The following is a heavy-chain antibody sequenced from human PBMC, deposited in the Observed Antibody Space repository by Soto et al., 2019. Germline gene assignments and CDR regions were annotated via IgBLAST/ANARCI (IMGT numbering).Heavy chain of an antibody. D-gene: IGHD2-8*01. Sequence: SETLSLTCTVSGGSISSYYWSWIRQPAGKGLEWIGRIYTSGSTNYNPSLKSRVTMSVDTSKNQFSLKLSSVTAADTAVYYCARQREDIVLMVYAIEGYWFDPWGQGTLVTVSS. V-gene: IGHV4-4*07. J-gene: IGHJ5*02. CDR2: IYTSGST. CDR3: ARQREDIVLMVYAIEGYWFDP. CDR1: GGSISSYY.